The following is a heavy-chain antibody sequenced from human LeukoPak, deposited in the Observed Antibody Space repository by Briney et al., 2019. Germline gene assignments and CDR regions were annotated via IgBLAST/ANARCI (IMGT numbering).Heavy chain of an antibody. CDR2: INPDTDFT. J-gene: IGHJ4*02. CDR3: APTSEAYTSNWSV. CDR1: GYRFTDDY. D-gene: IGHD3-16*01. V-gene: IGHV1-2*02. Sequence: ASVKVACKTSGYRFTDDYIHWVRQAPGQGLEWMGWINPDTDFTNYAPKFRGRVIMTRDTSISTAYMEVRRRTFDDTAIYYCAPTSEAYTSNWSVWGQGTLVTVSP.